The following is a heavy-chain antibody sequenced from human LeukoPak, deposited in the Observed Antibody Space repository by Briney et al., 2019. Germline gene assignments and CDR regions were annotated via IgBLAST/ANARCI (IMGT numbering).Heavy chain of an antibody. V-gene: IGHV3-7*01. J-gene: IGHJ4*02. D-gene: IGHD2-2*01. CDR3: ARMSSYCDY. Sequence: HTGGSLRLFCVASGFTFSSHHMNWVRQTPGKGLESVATIKPDGSEKYYVDSVKGRFTISRDNAKSSLYLQMNSLRAEDTGVYFCARMSSYCDYWGQGTLVTVSS. CDR1: GFTFSSHH. CDR2: IKPDGSEK.